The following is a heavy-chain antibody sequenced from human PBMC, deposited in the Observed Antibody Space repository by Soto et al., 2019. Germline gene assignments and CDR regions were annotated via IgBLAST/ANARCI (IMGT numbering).Heavy chain of an antibody. V-gene: IGHV1-18*01. CDR2: ISAYNGNT. CDR1: GYTFTSYG. J-gene: IGHJ6*02. D-gene: IGHD3-10*01. CDR3: ARDPNYYGSGSSRQSMDV. Sequence: QVQLVQSGAEVKKPGASVKVSCKASGYTFTSYGISWVRQAPGQGLEWMGWISAYNGNTNYAQKLQGRVTMTTDTSTSTAYMELRSLRSDDTAVYYCARDPNYYGSGSSRQSMDVWGQGTTVTVSS.